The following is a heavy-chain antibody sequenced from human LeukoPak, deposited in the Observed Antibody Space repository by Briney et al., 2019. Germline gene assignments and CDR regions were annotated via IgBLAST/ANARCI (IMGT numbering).Heavy chain of an antibody. J-gene: IGHJ4*02. CDR1: GFTFSSYN. CDR2: ISSTSSYI. Sequence: GGSLRLSCVASGFTFSSYNMNWVRQAPGKGLEWVSSISSTSSYIYYADSVKGRFTISRDDAKNSLYLQMNSLRDEDTAVYFCAREVQGSGRDFDYWGQGILVTVSS. CDR3: AREVQGSGRDFDY. D-gene: IGHD1-26*01. V-gene: IGHV3-21*04.